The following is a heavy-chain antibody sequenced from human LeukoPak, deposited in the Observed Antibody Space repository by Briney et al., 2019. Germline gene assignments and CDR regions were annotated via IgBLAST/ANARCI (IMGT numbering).Heavy chain of an antibody. Sequence: GGSLRLSCAASGFTFSIYNINWVRQARGKGVEWVSYISSGRSTISYADSEKGRFPVSRDNAKTSVYLQMNSLRDEDTAVYYCARGGSPPEALGDTFDVWGHGTLVTVSS. D-gene: IGHD1-26*01. CDR2: ISSGRSTI. CDR1: GFTFSIYN. CDR3: ARGGSPPEALGDTFDV. J-gene: IGHJ3*01. V-gene: IGHV3-48*02.